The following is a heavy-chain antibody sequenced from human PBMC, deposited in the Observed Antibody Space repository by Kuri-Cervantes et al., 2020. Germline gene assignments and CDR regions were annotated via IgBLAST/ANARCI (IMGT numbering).Heavy chain of an antibody. Sequence: GGSLRLSCAASGFTFSSYWMHWVRQAPGKGLVWVSRINSDGSSTSYADSVKGRFTISRDNSKNTLYLQMNSLRAEDTAVYYCARQGAAAAGTWGIYWGQGTLVTVSS. D-gene: IGHD6-13*01. CDR2: INSDGSST. CDR3: ARQGAAAAGTWGIY. J-gene: IGHJ4*02. CDR1: GFTFSSYW. V-gene: IGHV3-74*01.